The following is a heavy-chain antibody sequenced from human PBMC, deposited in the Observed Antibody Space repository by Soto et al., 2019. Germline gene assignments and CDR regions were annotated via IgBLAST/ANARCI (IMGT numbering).Heavy chain of an antibody. CDR2: IYYSGST. Sequence: QVQLQESGPGLVKPSQTLSLTCTVSGGSISSGGYYWSWIRQHPGKGLEWIGYIYYSGSTYYNPSLKSRVTISVDTSKNQFSLKLSSVTAADTAVYYCARDPGGSSWSRDGNWFDPWGQGTLVTVSS. V-gene: IGHV4-31*03. D-gene: IGHD6-13*01. J-gene: IGHJ5*02. CDR3: ARDPGGSSWSRDGNWFDP. CDR1: GGSISSGGYY.